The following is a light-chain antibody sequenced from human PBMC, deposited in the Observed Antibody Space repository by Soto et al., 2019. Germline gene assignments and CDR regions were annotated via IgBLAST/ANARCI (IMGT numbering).Light chain of an antibody. CDR3: QQYNNWPPIT. J-gene: IGKJ5*01. V-gene: IGKV3-15*01. Sequence: EIVLTQYPATLSLSPGARAAVSCRSSQSVSSYLAWYQQKPGQAPRLLIYGASTRATGIPARFSGSGSGTEFTLTISSLQSEDFAVYYCQQYNNWPPITFGQGTRLEIK. CDR1: QSVSSY. CDR2: GAS.